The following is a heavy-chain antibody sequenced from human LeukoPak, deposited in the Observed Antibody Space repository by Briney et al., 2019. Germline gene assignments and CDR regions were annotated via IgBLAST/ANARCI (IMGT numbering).Heavy chain of an antibody. CDR2: ISGSGGYT. CDR3: AKGSSASRPYYFDY. J-gene: IGHJ4*02. CDR1: GFTFSTYA. Sequence: PGGSLRLSCAASGFTFSTYAMIWVRQAPGKGLEWVSAISGSGGYTYYADSVKGRFTISRDNSKNTLYLQMDSLRAEDTAVYYCAKGSSASRPYYFDYWGQGTLVTVSS. D-gene: IGHD6-6*01. V-gene: IGHV3-23*01.